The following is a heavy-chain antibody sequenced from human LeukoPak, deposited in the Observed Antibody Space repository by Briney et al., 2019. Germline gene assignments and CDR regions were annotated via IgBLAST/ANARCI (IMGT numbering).Heavy chain of an antibody. CDR1: GFTFDDYG. Sequence: GGSLRLSCAASGFTFDDYGMSWVRQAPGKGLEWVSGINWNGGSTGYADSVKGRFTISRDNAKNSLYLQMNSLRAEDTALYYCARDLPVLLWFGEQHKNWFDPWGQGTLVTVSS. D-gene: IGHD3-10*01. CDR3: ARDLPVLLWFGEQHKNWFDP. J-gene: IGHJ5*02. V-gene: IGHV3-20*04. CDR2: INWNGGST.